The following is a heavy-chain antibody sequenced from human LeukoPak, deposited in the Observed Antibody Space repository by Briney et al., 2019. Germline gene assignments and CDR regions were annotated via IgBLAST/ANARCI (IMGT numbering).Heavy chain of an antibody. Sequence: GASVKVSCKASGYTFTNYAMNWVRQAPGQGLEWMGWISAYNGNTNYAQKLQGRVTMTTDTSTSTAYMELRSLRSDDTAVYYCARDPRPITMVRGVIWDYFDYWGQGTLVTVSS. CDR2: ISAYNGNT. CDR1: GYTFTNYA. V-gene: IGHV1-18*01. J-gene: IGHJ4*02. CDR3: ARDPRPITMVRGVIWDYFDY. D-gene: IGHD3-10*01.